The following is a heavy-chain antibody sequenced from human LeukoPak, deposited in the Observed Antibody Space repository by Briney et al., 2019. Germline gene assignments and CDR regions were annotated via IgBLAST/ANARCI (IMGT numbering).Heavy chain of an antibody. CDR2: INSAATST. J-gene: IGHJ4*02. D-gene: IGHD5-12*01. V-gene: IGHV3-74*01. Sequence: GGSLRLSCAASGFTFSSYWMYWVRQAPGKGPVWVSHINSAATSTGYADSVKGRFTISRDNAQNTLYLQMNSLRVEDTAVYYCARGWLPFDYWGQGTLVTVSS. CDR3: ARGWLPFDY. CDR1: GFTFSSYW.